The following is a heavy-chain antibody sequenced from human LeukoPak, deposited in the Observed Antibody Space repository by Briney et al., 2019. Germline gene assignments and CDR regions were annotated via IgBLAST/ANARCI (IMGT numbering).Heavy chain of an antibody. CDR2: ISSSGSTI. V-gene: IGHV3-48*03. Sequence: QSGGSLRLSCAASGFTFSSYEMKWVRQAPGKGRERVSYISSSGSTIYYADSVKGRFTSSRDNAKNSLYLQMNSLRAEDTAVYYCAELGITMIGGVWGKGTTVTISS. CDR1: GFTFSSYE. CDR3: AELGITMIGGV. D-gene: IGHD3-10*02. J-gene: IGHJ6*04.